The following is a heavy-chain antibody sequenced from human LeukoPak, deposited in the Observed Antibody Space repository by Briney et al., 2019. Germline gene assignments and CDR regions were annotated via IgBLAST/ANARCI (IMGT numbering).Heavy chain of an antibody. Sequence: PGGSLRLSCAASGFTFSSYGMHWVRQAPGKGLEWVAVIWYDGSNKYYADSVKGRFTISRDNSKNTLYLQMNSLRAEDTAVYYCAKVGIEYCSSTSCYYDYWGQGTLVTVSS. J-gene: IGHJ4*02. CDR2: IWYDGSNK. CDR1: GFTFSSYG. CDR3: AKVGIEYCSSTSCYYDY. D-gene: IGHD2-2*01. V-gene: IGHV3-33*06.